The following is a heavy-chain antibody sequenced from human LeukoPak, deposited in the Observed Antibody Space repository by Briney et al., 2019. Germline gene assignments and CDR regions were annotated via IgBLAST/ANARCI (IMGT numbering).Heavy chain of an antibody. CDR1: GFTFSGYW. D-gene: IGHD6-13*01. V-gene: IGHV3-7*01. CDR3: ARDLGYSSSWFATNYYYGMDV. Sequence: PGGSLRLSCAASGFTFSGYWMSWVRQAPGKGLEWVANIKQDGSEKYYADSVKGRFTISRDNSKNTLYLQMNSLRAEDTAVYYCARDLGYSSSWFATNYYYGMDVWGQGTTVTVSS. J-gene: IGHJ6*02. CDR2: IKQDGSEK.